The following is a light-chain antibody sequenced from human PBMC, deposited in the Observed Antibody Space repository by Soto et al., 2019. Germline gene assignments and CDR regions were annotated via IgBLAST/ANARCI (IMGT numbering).Light chain of an antibody. CDR2: DVT. V-gene: IGLV2-11*01. CDR1: SSDVGGYNY. Sequence: QSALTQPRSVSGSPGQSVTISCTGTSSDVGGYNYVSWYQQHPGKAPKLMIYDVTKRPSGVPDRFSGSKSGNTASLTISGLQAEDEADYYCYSYAGRYTYVFGTGTKLTVL. J-gene: IGLJ1*01. CDR3: YSYAGRYTYV.